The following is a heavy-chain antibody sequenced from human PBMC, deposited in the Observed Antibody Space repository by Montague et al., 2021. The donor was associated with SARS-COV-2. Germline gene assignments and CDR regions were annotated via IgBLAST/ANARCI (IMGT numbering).Heavy chain of an antibody. CDR2: ISDRGNT. V-gene: IGHV4-59*08. CDR1: GDSISNHY. Sequence: SETLSLTCSVSGDSISNHYWSCIRQPPGKGLEWIGYISDRGNTKYNTSLKSPVTISADTPKNQFSLRLSSVTAADTAVYYCASPTYYYDSSGSDAFDIWGQGTMVTVSS. CDR3: ASPTYYYDSSGSDAFDI. J-gene: IGHJ3*02. D-gene: IGHD3-22*01.